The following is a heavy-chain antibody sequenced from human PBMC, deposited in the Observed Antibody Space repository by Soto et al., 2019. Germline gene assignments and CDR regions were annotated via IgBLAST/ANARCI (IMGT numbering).Heavy chain of an antibody. CDR3: XXXXPWXGFDY. Sequence: SETLSLTCTVSGGSISSSDYYWGWIRQPPGKGLEWIGNIYYSGSASYNPSLKSRVTISVDTSKNQVSLKLSSVTAADTAVYIXXXXXPWXGFDYWGQGXXVTXXS. CDR2: IYYSGSA. CDR1: GGSISSSDYY. V-gene: IGHV4-39*01. J-gene: IGHJ4*02.